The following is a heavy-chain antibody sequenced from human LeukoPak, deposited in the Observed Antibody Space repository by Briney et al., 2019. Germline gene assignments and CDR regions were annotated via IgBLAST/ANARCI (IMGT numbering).Heavy chain of an antibody. CDR1: GYTFTNFG. J-gene: IGHJ4*02. Sequence: GASVKVSCKASGYTFTNFGISWVRQAPGQGLEWMGWISGYNGNTNYAQKLQGRVTMTTDTSTSTAYMDLRSLRSDDTAVYCARDRHRRHYYDSSLHPPLDYWGQGTLVTVSS. CDR3: ARDRHRRHYYDSSLHPPLDY. D-gene: IGHD3-22*01. CDR2: ISGYNGNT. V-gene: IGHV1-18*01.